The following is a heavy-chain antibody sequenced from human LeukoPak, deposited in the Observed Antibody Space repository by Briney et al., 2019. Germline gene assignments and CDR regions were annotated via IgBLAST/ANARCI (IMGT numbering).Heavy chain of an antibody. Sequence: ASVKVSCRTSGYTFTNYGINWVRQAPGQGLEWMGWLSAYNGNTNYAQKLPGRVNMTTDTSTSTAYMDLRSLRSDDTAVYYCARGLLTTIGIDYWGQGTLVSVSS. D-gene: IGHD4-17*01. CDR1: GYTFTNYG. CDR3: ARGLLTTIGIDY. V-gene: IGHV1-18*01. J-gene: IGHJ4*02. CDR2: LSAYNGNT.